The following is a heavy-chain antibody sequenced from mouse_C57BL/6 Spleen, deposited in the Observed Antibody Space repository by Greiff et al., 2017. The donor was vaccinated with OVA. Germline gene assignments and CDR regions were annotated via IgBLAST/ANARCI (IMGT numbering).Heavy chain of an antibody. CDR3: ARVTTVVATYWYFDV. D-gene: IGHD1-1*01. CDR2: IDPYNGGT. J-gene: IGHJ1*03. V-gene: IGHV1-19*01. CDR1: GYTFTDYC. Sequence: EVKLVESGPVLVKPGASVKMSCKASGYTFTDYCMNWVKQRHGKSLEWIGGIDPYNGGTSYNQKFKGKATLTVDKSSSTAYMELNSLTSEDSAVEYCARVTTVVATYWYFDVWGTGTTVTVSS.